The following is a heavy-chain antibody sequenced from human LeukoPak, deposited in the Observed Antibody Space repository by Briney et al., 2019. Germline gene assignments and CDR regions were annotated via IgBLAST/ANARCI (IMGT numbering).Heavy chain of an antibody. Sequence: GASVKVSCKVSGYTLTELSMHWVRQAPGKGLEWMGGFDPEDGETIYAQKFQGRVTMTEDTSTDTAYMELSSLRSEDTAVYHCATSRGYSYVVNWFDPWGQGTLVAVSS. CDR2: FDPEDGET. D-gene: IGHD5-18*01. V-gene: IGHV1-24*01. CDR1: GYTLTELS. CDR3: ATSRGYSYVVNWFDP. J-gene: IGHJ5*02.